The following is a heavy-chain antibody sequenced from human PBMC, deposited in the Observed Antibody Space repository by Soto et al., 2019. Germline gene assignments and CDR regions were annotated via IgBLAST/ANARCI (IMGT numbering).Heavy chain of an antibody. J-gene: IGHJ6*02. CDR1: GGSISSYY. V-gene: IGHV4-59*01. CDR2: IYYSGST. Sequence: QVQLQESGPGLVKPSETLSLTCTVSGGSISSYYWSWIRQPPGKGLEWIGYIYYSGSTNYNPSLKSRVTISVDTSKNQFSLKLSSVTAADTAVYYCARASTWGYYYGMDVWGQGTTVTVSS. CDR3: ARASTWGYYYGMDV. D-gene: IGHD7-27*01.